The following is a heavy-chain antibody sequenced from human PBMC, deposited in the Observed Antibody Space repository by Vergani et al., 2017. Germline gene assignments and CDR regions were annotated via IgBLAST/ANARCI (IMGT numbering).Heavy chain of an antibody. CDR3: ARGSIAVASFKFWVGYFQH. CDR2: INHGGST. Sequence: QVQLQQWGAGLLKPSETLSLTCAVYGWSFSGYYWSWFRQPPGKGLEWIGEINHGGSTNYNPSLKSRVSIPVDTSKSQFSLKLSSVTAADTAVYYCARGSIAVASFKFWVGYFQHWGQGTLVTVSS. J-gene: IGHJ1*01. V-gene: IGHV4-34*01. D-gene: IGHD6-19*01. CDR1: GWSFSGYY.